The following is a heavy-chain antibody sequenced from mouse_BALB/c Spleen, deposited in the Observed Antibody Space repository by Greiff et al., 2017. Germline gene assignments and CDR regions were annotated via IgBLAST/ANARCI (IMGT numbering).Heavy chain of an antibody. CDR3: ASPYGNYTSWFAY. V-gene: IGHV1S137*01. CDR1: GYTFTGYA. D-gene: IGHD2-1*01. J-gene: IGHJ3*01. CDR2: ISTYDGDA. Sequence: VQLQQSGAELVRPGVSVKISCKGSGYTFTGYAMPWVHQSPAKSLEWMGVISTYDGDACYNQKFKGQSTITVDKSSSTAYMVLARLTAEDSAIYYCASPYGNYTSWFAYWGQGTLVTVSA.